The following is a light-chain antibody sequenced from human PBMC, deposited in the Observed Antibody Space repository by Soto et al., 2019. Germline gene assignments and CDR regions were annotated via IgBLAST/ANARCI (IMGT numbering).Light chain of an antibody. Sequence: QSALTQSRSVSGSPGQSVTISCTASSSDVGGYKYVSWYQQHPGKAPKLMIYAVTKRPSGVPDRFSGSKSGNTASLTISGLQTEDEDDYYCCSYADNYVVFGGGTKLTVL. J-gene: IGLJ2*01. CDR1: SSDVGGYKY. CDR3: CSYADNYVV. CDR2: AVT. V-gene: IGLV2-11*01.